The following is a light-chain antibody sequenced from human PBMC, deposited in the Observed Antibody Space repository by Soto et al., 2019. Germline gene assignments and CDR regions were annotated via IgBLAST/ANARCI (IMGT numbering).Light chain of an antibody. CDR2: GAS. CDR3: QQSYSTPPVT. CDR1: QNINDY. J-gene: IGKJ4*01. V-gene: IGKV1-39*01. Sequence: DIQMTQSPSSLSASVRDRVTITCRASQNINDYVNWYQQKPGKAPKVLISGASSLQSGVPSRFSGSGSGTDFALTIISLQPEDFATYYCQQSYSTPPVTFGGGTKVDIK.